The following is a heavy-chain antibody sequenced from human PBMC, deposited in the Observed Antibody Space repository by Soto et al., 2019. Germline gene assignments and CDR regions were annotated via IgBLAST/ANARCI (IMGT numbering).Heavy chain of an antibody. CDR3: ARMVDHSAYFDS. Sequence: GASVMLSCKASGDTLTNSYLHWVRQAPGQGLEWLGWINPNNGDTNYAQKFRGRVTMTRDTSNNTVYMELTRLTSDDTAVYFCARMVDHSAYFDSWGQGTPVSVSS. D-gene: IGHD3-10*01. V-gene: IGHV1-2*02. J-gene: IGHJ4*02. CDR2: INPNNGDT. CDR1: GDTLTNSY.